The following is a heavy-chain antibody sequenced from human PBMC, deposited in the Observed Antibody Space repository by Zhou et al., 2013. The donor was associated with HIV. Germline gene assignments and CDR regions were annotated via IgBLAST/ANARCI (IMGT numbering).Heavy chain of an antibody. CDR2: ISADKGNT. D-gene: IGHD2-21*01. Sequence: QVQLVQSGAEVKKPGASVKVSCKTSGYTFTTYGITWVRQAPGQGLEWLGWISADKGNTKYAQKVQGRIIMTTDTSTSTAYMELRSLRSDDTAMYYCARRSRGDCGGDCYQFDYWGQGTLVTVST. J-gene: IGHJ4*02. CDR1: GYTFTTYG. V-gene: IGHV1-18*01. CDR3: ARRSRGDCGGDCYQFDY.